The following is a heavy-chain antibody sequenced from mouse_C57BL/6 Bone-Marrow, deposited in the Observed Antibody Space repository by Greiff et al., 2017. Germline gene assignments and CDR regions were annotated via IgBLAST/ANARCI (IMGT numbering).Heavy chain of an antibody. J-gene: IGHJ2*01. D-gene: IGHD4-1*01. CDR3: ARSGPLGRSFDY. CDR2: IYPTSGRT. V-gene: IGHV1-55*01. Sequence: QVPLQQPGAELVKPGASVQMSCKASGYTFTSYWITWVKQRPGQGLEWIGDIYPTSGRTNYNEKFKSKAILTVDTSSNTAYMQLSSLTSEDSAVFYCARSGPLGRSFDYWGQGTTLTGSS. CDR1: GYTFTSYW.